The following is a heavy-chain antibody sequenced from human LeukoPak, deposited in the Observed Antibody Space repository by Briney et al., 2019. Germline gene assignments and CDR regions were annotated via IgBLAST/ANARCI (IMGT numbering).Heavy chain of an antibody. CDR3: TRLSCSGGSCYWFDY. CDR2: IRSKAYGGTT. D-gene: IGHD2-15*01. CDR1: GFTFGDYA. J-gene: IGHJ4*02. Sequence: GGSLRLSCTASGFTFGDYAMSWFRQAPGKGREWVGFIRSKAYGGTTEYAASVKGRFTISRDDSKSIAYLQMNSLKTEDTAVYYCTRLSCSGGSCYWFDYWGQGTLVTVSS. V-gene: IGHV3-49*03.